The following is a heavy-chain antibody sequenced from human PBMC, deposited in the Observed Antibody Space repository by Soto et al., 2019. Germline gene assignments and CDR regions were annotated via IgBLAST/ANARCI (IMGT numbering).Heavy chain of an antibody. CDR3: ASTFQGYYYYGMDV. CDR1: GGSFSGYY. CDR2: INHSGST. J-gene: IGHJ6*02. V-gene: IGHV4-34*01. Sequence: SETLSLTCAVYGGSFSGYYWSWIRQPPGKGLEWIGEINHSGSTNYNPSLKSRVTISVDTSKNQFSLKLSSVTAADTAVYYCASTFQGYYYYGMDVWGQGTTVTVSS.